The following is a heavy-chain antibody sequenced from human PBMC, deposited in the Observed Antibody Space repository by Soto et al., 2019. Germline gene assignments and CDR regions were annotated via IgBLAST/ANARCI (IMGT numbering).Heavy chain of an antibody. D-gene: IGHD5-12*01. CDR3: ARATRPRGYSGYDRFDP. CDR2: IIPIFGTA. Sequence: QVQLVQSGAEVKKPGSSVKVSCKASGGTFSSYAISWVRQAPGQGLEWMGGIIPIFGTANYAQKFQGRVTITADKSTSTAYMELSSLRSGDTAVYYCARATRPRGYSGYDRFDPWGQGTLVTVSS. V-gene: IGHV1-69*06. J-gene: IGHJ5*02. CDR1: GGTFSSYA.